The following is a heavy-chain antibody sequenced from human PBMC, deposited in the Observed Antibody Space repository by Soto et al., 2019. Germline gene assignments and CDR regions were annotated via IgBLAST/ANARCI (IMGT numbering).Heavy chain of an antibody. CDR3: ARAGYCSSTSCYLWFDP. D-gene: IGHD2-2*01. J-gene: IGHJ5*02. CDR2: IYHSGST. Sequence: SETLSLTCAVSGGSISSGGYSWSWIRQPPGKGLEWIGYIYHSGSTYYNPSLKSRVTISVDRSKNQFSLKLSSVTAADTAVYYCARAGYCSSTSCYLWFDPWGQGTLVTVSS. CDR1: GGSISSGGYS. V-gene: IGHV4-30-2*01.